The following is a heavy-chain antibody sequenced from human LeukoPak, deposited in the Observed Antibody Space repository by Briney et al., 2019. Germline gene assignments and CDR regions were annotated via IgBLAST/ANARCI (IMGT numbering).Heavy chain of an antibody. V-gene: IGHV4-59*08. CDR1: GGSISSYY. D-gene: IGHD1-14*01. CDR3: ARHIYRAFHFDY. Sequence: SETLSLTCTVSGGSISSYYWSGIRQPPGKGLEWIGYIYYNGSPNYSPSLKSRVTLSIDTSMRQFSLKLSSVTAADKAVSYCARHIYRAFHFDYWGQGTLVTVSS. CDR2: IYYNGSP. J-gene: IGHJ4*02.